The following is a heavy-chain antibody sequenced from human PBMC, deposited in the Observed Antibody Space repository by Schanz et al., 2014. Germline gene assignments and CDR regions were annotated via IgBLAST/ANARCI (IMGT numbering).Heavy chain of an antibody. V-gene: IGHV4-30-4*07. Sequence: QVQLQESGPGLVKPSQTLSLTCAVSGGSISSGGYSWSWIRQPLGKGLEWIGYIFFRGSTYYNPSLKSRVTISIDTSKTQFSLRLTSVTAADTAVYYCYGMDVWGQGTTVTVSS. CDR3: YGMDV. J-gene: IGHJ6*02. CDR2: IFFRGST. CDR1: GGSISSGGYS.